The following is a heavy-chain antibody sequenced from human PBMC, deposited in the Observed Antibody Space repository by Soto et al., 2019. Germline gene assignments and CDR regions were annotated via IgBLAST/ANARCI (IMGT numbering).Heavy chain of an antibody. V-gene: IGHV3-49*04. D-gene: IGHD2-21*02. CDR1: GFTFGDYA. CDR3: TRGCGGDCYFAFDI. J-gene: IGHJ3*02. Sequence: GESLKISCTASGFTFGDYAMSWVRQAPGKGLEWVGFIRSKAYGGTTEYAASVKGRFTISRDDSKSIAYLQMNSLKTEDTAVYYCTRGCGGDCYFAFDIWGQGTMVTVSS. CDR2: IRSKAYGGTT.